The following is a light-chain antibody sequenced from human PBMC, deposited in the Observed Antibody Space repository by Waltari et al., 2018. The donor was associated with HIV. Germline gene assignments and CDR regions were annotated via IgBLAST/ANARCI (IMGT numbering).Light chain of an antibody. CDR1: QSVLYSSNNKNY. J-gene: IGKJ1*01. CDR3: QQYYRTPPWT. V-gene: IGKV4-1*01. CDR2: WAT. Sequence: DIVMTQSPDSLAVSLGERATINCKSSQSVLYSSNNKNYLAWYQQKPGQPPKLRMYWATTRESGDPDRVSGSGSGTDFTLTISSLQAEDVAVYYCQQYYRTPPWTFGQGTKVEIK.